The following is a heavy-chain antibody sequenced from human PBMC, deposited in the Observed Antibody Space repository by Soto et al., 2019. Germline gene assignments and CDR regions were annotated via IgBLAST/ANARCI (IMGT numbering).Heavy chain of an antibody. CDR2: VYYRGRS. CDR1: GGSVTNSSYY. V-gene: IGHV4-39*01. J-gene: IGHJ4*02. D-gene: IGHD4-17*01. CDR3: VSQRTTVPTQAYFDY. Sequence: SETLSLTCTVSGGSVTNSSYYWGWIRQSPGKGLEWIGSVYYRGRSYSKSSVKSRVTISVDTSKNRFSLSLNSVTASDTAVYFCVSQRTTVPTQAYFDYWGQGTLVTVSS.